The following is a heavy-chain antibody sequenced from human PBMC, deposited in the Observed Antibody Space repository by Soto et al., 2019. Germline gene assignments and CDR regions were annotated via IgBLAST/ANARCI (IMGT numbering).Heavy chain of an antibody. Sequence: SETLSLTCTVSGGSISSSSYYWGWIRQPPGKGLEWIGSIYYSGSTYYNPSLKSRVTISVDTSKNQFSLKLSSATAADTAVYYCARPVRAAAGTIWFDPWGQETLVTVSS. V-gene: IGHV4-39*01. CDR1: GGSISSSSYY. CDR2: IYYSGST. J-gene: IGHJ5*02. CDR3: ARPVRAAAGTIWFDP. D-gene: IGHD6-13*01.